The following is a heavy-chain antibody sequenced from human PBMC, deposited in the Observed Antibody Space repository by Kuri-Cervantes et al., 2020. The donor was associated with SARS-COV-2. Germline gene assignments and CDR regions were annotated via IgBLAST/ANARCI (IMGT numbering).Heavy chain of an antibody. CDR3: ARDRRNSFDY. D-gene: IGHD4-11*01. CDR1: GGSFSGYY. Sequence: SETLSLTCAVYGGSFSGYYWSWIRQPPGKGLEWIGYIYYSGSTNYNPSLKSRVTISVDTSKNQFSLKLSSVTAVDTAAYYCARDRRNSFDYWGQGTLVTVSS. V-gene: IGHV4-59*01. CDR2: IYYSGST. J-gene: IGHJ4*02.